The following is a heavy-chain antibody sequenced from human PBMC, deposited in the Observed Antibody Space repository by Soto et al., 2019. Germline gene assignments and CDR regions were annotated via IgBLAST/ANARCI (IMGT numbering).Heavy chain of an antibody. CDR3: ASHSGSSPEGRYYYGMDV. J-gene: IGHJ6*02. CDR1: GGTFSSYA. V-gene: IGHV1-69*12. Sequence: QVQLVQSGAEVKKPGSSVKVSCKASGGTFSSYAISWVRQAPGQGLEWMGGIIPIFGTADYAQKFQGRVTITADESTSTAYMELSSLRSEDTAVRYCASHSGSSPEGRYYYGMDVWGQGTTVTVSS. CDR2: IIPIFGTA. D-gene: IGHD1-26*01.